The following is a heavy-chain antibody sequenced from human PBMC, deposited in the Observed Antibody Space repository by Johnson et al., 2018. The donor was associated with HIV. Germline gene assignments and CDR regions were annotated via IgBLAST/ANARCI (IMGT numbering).Heavy chain of an antibody. CDR1: GFTVSSNY. V-gene: IGHV3-20*04. CDR3: ARFGRGGSHAFDI. CDR2: INWNGGST. J-gene: IGHJ3*02. Sequence: VQLVESGGGLVQPGGSLRLSCAASGFTVSSNYMSWVRQAPGKGLEWVSGINWNGGSTGYADSVKGRFTISRENAKNSLYLQMNSLRAEDTALYYCARFGRGGSHAFDIWGQGTMVTVSS. D-gene: IGHD5-24*01.